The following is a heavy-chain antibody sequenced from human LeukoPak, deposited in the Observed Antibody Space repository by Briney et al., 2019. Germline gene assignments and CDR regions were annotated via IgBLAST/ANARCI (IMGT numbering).Heavy chain of an antibody. CDR1: GLTVSYNY. CDR3: AGSHIRGALAY. V-gene: IGHV3-53*01. Sequence: GGSLRLFCAASGLTVSYNYMSWVRQAPGKGLEWVSVIYSGGSTYYADSVKGRFTISRDNSRNTLYLQLNSLRAEDTAVYYCAGSHIRGALAYWGQGTLVAVSS. D-gene: IGHD3-10*01. J-gene: IGHJ4*02. CDR2: IYSGGST.